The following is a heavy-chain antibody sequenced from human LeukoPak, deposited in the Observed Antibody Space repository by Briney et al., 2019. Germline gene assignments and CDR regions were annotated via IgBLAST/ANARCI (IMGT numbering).Heavy chain of an antibody. CDR1: GFTFSSYA. V-gene: IGHV3-23*01. CDR3: AKYLQDDYGDYGLNYYYMDV. J-gene: IGHJ6*03. Sequence: GGSLRLSCAASGFTFSSYARSWVRQAPGKGLEWVSAISGSGGSTYYADSVKGRFTISRDNSKNTLYLQMNSLRAEDTAVYYCAKYLQDDYGDYGLNYYYMDVWGKGTTVTVSS. D-gene: IGHD4-17*01. CDR2: ISGSGGST.